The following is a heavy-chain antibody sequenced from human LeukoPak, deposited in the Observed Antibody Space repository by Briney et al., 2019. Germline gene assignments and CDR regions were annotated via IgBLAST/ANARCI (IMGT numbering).Heavy chain of an antibody. CDR2: IYYSGST. V-gene: IGHV4-39*07. CDR1: GGSISSSSYY. J-gene: IGHJ4*02. D-gene: IGHD3-10*01. CDR3: ARAAEHALGVINDY. Sequence: SETLPLTCTVSGGSISSSSYYWGWIRQPPGKGLEWIGSIYYSGSTYYNPSLKSRVTISVDKSKNQFSLKLSSVTAADTAVYYCARAAEHALGVINDYWGQGTLVTVSS.